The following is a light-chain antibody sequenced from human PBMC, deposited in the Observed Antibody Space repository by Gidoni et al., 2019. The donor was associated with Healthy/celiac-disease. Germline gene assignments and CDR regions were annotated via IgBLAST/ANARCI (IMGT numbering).Light chain of an antibody. CDR2: GNS. J-gene: IGLJ2*01. CDR1: SSNIGAGYD. V-gene: IGLV1-40*01. Sequence: QSVLTQPPSVSGAPGQRVTISCTGSSSNIGAGYDVHWYQQLPGTALKIIIYGNSNRPSGVPDRFSGSKSGTAASLAITGLQAEDEADYYGQSYDSSLSAPFGGGTKLTVL. CDR3: QSYDSSLSAP.